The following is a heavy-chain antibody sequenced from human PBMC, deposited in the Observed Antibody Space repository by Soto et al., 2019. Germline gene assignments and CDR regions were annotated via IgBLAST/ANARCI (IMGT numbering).Heavy chain of an antibody. J-gene: IGHJ5*02. CDR2: IYYSGST. CDR3: ARHLRGNWNDQDWFDP. CDR1: GGSISSSSYY. D-gene: IGHD1-1*01. Sequence: SETLSLTCTVSGGSISSSSYYWGWIRQPPGKGLEWIGSIYYSGSTYYNPSLKSRVTISVDTSKNQFSLKLSSVTAADTAVYYCARHLRGNWNDQDWFDPWGQGTLVTVSS. V-gene: IGHV4-39*01.